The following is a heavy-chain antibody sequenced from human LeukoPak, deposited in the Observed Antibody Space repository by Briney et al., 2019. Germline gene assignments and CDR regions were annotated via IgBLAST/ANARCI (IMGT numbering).Heavy chain of an antibody. Sequence: PGGSPRLSCAASGFTFSSYAMSWVRQAPGKGLEWVSAISGSGGSTYYADSVKGRFTISRDNSKNTLYLQMNSLRAEDTAVYYCEPNRVDTAMANDYWGQGTLVTVSS. CDR2: ISGSGGST. CDR3: EPNRVDTAMANDY. V-gene: IGHV3-23*01. J-gene: IGHJ4*02. D-gene: IGHD5-18*01. CDR1: GFTFSSYA.